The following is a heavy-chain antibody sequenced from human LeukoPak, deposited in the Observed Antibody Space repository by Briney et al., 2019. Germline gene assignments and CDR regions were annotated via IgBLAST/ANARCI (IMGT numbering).Heavy chain of an antibody. CDR1: GGSISSGGYS. D-gene: IGHD6-19*01. V-gene: IGHV4-30-2*01. J-gene: IGHJ5*02. CDR3: ARYSSGNNWFDP. CDR2: IYHSGST. Sequence: SETLSLTCAVSGGSISSGGYSWSRIRQPPGKGLEWIGYIYHSGSTYYNPSLKSRVTISVDRSKNQFSLKLSSVTAADTAVYYCARYSSGNNWFDPWGQGTLVTVSS.